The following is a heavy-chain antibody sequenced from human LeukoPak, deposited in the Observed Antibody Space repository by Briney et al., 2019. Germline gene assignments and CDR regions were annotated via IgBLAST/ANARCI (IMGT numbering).Heavy chain of an antibody. CDR2: VSWNSGNV. D-gene: IGHD4-17*01. CDR1: GFSFEDYA. V-gene: IGHV3-9*01. J-gene: IGHJ4*02. CDR3: AKAVYGDFQSTVDY. Sequence: GGSLRLSCAASGFSFEDYAMHWVRQPPGKGLEWVSGVSWNSGNVGYADSVKGRFTISRDNAKSFLYLQMSSLRAEDTALYYCAKAVYGDFQSTVDYWGRGTLVTVSS.